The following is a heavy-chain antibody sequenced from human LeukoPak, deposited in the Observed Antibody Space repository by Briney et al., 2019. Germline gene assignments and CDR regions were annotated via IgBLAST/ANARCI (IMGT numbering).Heavy chain of an antibody. V-gene: IGHV3-11*01. Sequence: GGSLRLSCAASGFTFSDYYMSWIRLAPGKGLEWVSYISSSGSTIYYADSVKGRFTISRDNAKNSLYLQMNSLRAEDTAVYYCARYFYDFWSGYPGPFGYWGQGTLVTVSS. CDR1: GFTFSDYY. J-gene: IGHJ4*02. CDR2: ISSSGSTI. CDR3: ARYFYDFWSGYPGPFGY. D-gene: IGHD3-3*01.